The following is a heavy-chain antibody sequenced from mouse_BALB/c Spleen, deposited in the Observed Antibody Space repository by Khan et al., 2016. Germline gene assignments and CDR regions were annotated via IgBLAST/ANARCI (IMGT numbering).Heavy chain of an antibody. CDR2: ISYSGST. D-gene: IGHD3-3*01. J-gene: IGHJ2*01. Sequence: EVQLVESGPGLVKPSQSLSLTCTVTGYSITSGYGWNWIRQFPGNKLEWMGYISYSGSTNSNPSLKRRISITRDTSKNQFFLQLNSVTTEDTAAYYCARTARIKYWGQGTTLTVSS. V-gene: IGHV3-2*02. CDR1: GYSITSGYG. CDR3: ARTARIKY.